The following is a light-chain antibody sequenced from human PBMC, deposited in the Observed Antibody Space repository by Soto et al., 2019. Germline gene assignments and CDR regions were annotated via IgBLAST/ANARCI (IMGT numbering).Light chain of an antibody. CDR3: QQSYSTPYT. V-gene: IGKV1-39*01. Sequence: DIQMTQSPSSLSASVGDRVTITCRASQSVSIYLNWYQHKPGKAPKLLIYGASTLQSGVPSRFSGSGSGTDVTFTISSLQPEDFATHYCQQSYSTPYTFGQGTTLEIK. J-gene: IGKJ2*01. CDR1: QSVSIY. CDR2: GAS.